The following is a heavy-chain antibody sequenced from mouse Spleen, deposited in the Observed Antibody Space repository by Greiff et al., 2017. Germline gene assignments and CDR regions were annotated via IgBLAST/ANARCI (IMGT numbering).Heavy chain of an antibody. J-gene: IGHJ2*01. D-gene: IGHD2-14*01. Sequence: VQLQQPGAELVKPGASVKLSCKASGYTFTSYWMQWVKQRPGQGLEWIGEIDPSDSYTNYNQKFKGKATLTVDTSSSTAYMQLSSLTSEDSAVYYCARPYYRYAFDYWGQGTTLTVSS. CDR1: GYTFTSYW. V-gene: IGHV1-50*01. CDR3: ARPYYRYAFDY. CDR2: IDPSDSYT.